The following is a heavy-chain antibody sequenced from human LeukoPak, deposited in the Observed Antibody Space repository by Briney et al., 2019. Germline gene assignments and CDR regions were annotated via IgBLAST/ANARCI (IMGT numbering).Heavy chain of an antibody. V-gene: IGHV4-31*03. J-gene: IGHJ6*02. D-gene: IGHD3-10*01. Sequence: SETLSLTCTVSGGSISSGGYYWSWIRQHPGKGLEWIGYIYYSGSTYYNPSLKSRVTISVDTSKNQFSLKLSSVTAADTAVYYCARAVGGSGPYYYYGMDVWGQGTTVTVSS. CDR2: IYYSGST. CDR1: GGSISSGGYY. CDR3: ARAVGGSGPYYYYGMDV.